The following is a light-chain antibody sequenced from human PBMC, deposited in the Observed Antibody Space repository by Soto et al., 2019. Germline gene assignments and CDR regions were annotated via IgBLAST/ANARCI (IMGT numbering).Light chain of an antibody. CDR2: DVT. J-gene: IGLJ1*01. V-gene: IGLV2-14*03. Sequence: QSVLTQPASVSWSPGQSIPISCTGNNNDVGGYNYVSWYQHHPGKAPKLIIYDVTNRPSGVSNPFSGSKSGNTASLTISGLQPGDEADYYCSSYTTSNTRQIVFGTGTKVTVL. CDR1: NNDVGGYNY. CDR3: SSYTTSNTRQIV.